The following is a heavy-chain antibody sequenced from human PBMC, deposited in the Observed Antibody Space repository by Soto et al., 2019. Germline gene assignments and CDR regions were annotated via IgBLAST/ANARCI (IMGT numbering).Heavy chain of an antibody. D-gene: IGHD5-18*01. CDR3: ARWGYNEGRRYFDY. CDR1: GFTFSSYG. Sequence: QVQLVESGGGVVQPGRSLRLSCAASGFTFSSYGMHWVRQAPGKGLEWVAVIWYDGSNKYYGDSVKGRFTISRDNTENTPFLQMNSLRAEGTAMYYCARWGYNEGRRYFDYWGQGTMVTVSS. CDR2: IWYDGSNK. V-gene: IGHV3-33*01. J-gene: IGHJ4*02.